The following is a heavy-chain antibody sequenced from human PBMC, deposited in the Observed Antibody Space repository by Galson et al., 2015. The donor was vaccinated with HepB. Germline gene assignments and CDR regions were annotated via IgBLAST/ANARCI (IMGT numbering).Heavy chain of an antibody. D-gene: IGHD1-1*01. CDR1: GYTFTTHI. J-gene: IGHJ5*01. CDR2: INTYDGDT. V-gene: IGHV1-18*04. CDR3: VRGGVHWFDS. Sequence: SVKVSCKASGYTFTTHIITWVRQGPGRGLEWMGWINTYDGDTNYAQKFQGRVTMTTDTSTSTVYMELRSLRSDDAGVYYCVRGGVHWFDSWGQGTLVIVSS.